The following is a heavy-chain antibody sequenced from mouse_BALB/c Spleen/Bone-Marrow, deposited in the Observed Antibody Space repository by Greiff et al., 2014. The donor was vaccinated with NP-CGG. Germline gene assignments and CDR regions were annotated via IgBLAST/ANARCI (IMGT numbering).Heavy chain of an antibody. D-gene: IGHD2-1*01. CDR2: INPSSGYT. CDR1: GYTFTTYT. Sequence: QVQLQQSGAELARPGASVKMSCRASGYTFTTYTMHWVKQRPGQGLEWIGYINPSSGYTYYNQKFKDKATLTAGKSSSAAYLQLSSPTSEDSAVYYCARVYGNYDAMDYWGQGTSVTVSS. J-gene: IGHJ4*01. CDR3: ARVYGNYDAMDY. V-gene: IGHV1-4*01.